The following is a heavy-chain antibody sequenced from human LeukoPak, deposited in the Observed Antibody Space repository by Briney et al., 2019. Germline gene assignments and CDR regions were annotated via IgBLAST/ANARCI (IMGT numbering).Heavy chain of an antibody. Sequence: SETLSLTCTVSGGSISSNSYYWGWIRQPPGKGLEWIGSIYYSGSTYYNPSLKSRVTISVDTSKNQFSLKLSSVTAADTALYYCARGRYSTSPGGLDYWGQGTLVTVSS. V-gene: IGHV4-39*01. D-gene: IGHD4-11*01. CDR3: ARGRYSTSPGGLDY. CDR1: GGSISSNSYY. J-gene: IGHJ4*02. CDR2: IYYSGST.